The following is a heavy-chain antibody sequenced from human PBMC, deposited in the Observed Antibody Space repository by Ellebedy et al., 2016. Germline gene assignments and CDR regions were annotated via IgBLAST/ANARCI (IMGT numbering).Heavy chain of an antibody. Sequence: GESLKISXAASGFTFSSYSMNWVRQAPGKGLEWVSSISSSSSYIYYADSVKGRFTISRDNARNSLYLQMNSLRAEDTAVYYCARGGGYSSGWVIDYWGQGTLVTVSS. D-gene: IGHD6-19*01. CDR1: GFTFSSYS. CDR3: ARGGGYSSGWVIDY. CDR2: ISSSSSYI. J-gene: IGHJ4*02. V-gene: IGHV3-21*01.